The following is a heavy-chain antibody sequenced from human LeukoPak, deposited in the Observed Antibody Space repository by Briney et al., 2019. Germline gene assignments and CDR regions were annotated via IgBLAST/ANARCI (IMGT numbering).Heavy chain of an antibody. Sequence: PGGSLRLSCAASGFTFSSYAMSWVRQAPGKGLEWVSAISGSGGSTYYADAVKGRFTISRDNSKNTLYLQMNSLRAEDTAVYYFAVWGRYGVDGYFDLWRLGTLVTV. V-gene: IGHV3-23*01. CDR3: AVWGRYGVDGYFDL. D-gene: IGHD7-27*01. J-gene: IGHJ2*01. CDR1: GFTFSSYA. CDR2: ISGSGGST.